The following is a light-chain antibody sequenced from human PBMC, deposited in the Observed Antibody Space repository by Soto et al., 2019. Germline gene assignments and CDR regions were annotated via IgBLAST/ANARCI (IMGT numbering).Light chain of an antibody. CDR3: QQYGSSPFT. CDR1: QSVSSSY. J-gene: IGKJ3*01. Sequence: EIVFTQSPRTLSLSPGERATLSCRASQSVSSSYLAWYQQKPGQTPRLLIYGASSRATGIPDRFSGSGSGTDFTLTISRLEPEDFAVYYCQQYGSSPFTFGPGTKWIS. CDR2: GAS. V-gene: IGKV3-20*01.